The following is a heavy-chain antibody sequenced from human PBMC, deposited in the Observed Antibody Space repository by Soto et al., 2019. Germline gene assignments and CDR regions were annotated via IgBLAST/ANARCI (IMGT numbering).Heavy chain of an antibody. V-gene: IGHV1-69*06. D-gene: IGHD3-22*01. J-gene: IGHJ6*02. Sequence: SVKVSCKASGGTFSSYAISWVRQAPGQGLEWMGGIIPIFGTANYAQKFQGRVTITADKSTSTAYMELSSLRSEDTAVYYCARDYYDSSADRGDYYYGMDVWGQGTTVTVSS. CDR2: IIPIFGTA. CDR3: ARDYYDSSADRGDYYYGMDV. CDR1: GGTFSSYA.